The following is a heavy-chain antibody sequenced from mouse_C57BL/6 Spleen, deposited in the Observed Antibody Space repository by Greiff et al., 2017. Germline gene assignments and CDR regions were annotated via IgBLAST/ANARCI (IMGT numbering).Heavy chain of an antibody. V-gene: IGHV1-82*01. D-gene: IGHD2-4*01. CDR3: ARGDYDAWFAY. CDR2: IYPGDGDT. J-gene: IGHJ3*01. Sequence: VKLMESGPELVKPGASVKISCKASGYAFSGSWMNWVKQRPGKGLEWIGRIYPGDGDTNYNGKFKGKATLTADKSSSTAYMQLSSLTSEDSAVYFCARGDYDAWFAYWGQGTLVTVSA. CDR1: GYAFSGSW.